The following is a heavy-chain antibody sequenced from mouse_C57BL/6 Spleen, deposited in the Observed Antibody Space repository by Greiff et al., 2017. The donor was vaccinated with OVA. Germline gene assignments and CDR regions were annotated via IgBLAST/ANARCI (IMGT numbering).Heavy chain of an antibody. V-gene: IGHV1-64*01. J-gene: IGHJ2*01. Sequence: VQLQQPGAELVKPGASVKLSCKASGYTFTSYWMHWVKQRPGQGLEWIGMIHTNSGSTNYNEKFKSKATLTVDKSSSTAYMQLSSLTSEDSAVYYCARWAGTLFDYWGQGTTLTVSS. CDR2: IHTNSGST. D-gene: IGHD4-1*01. CDR3: ARWAGTLFDY. CDR1: GYTFTSYW.